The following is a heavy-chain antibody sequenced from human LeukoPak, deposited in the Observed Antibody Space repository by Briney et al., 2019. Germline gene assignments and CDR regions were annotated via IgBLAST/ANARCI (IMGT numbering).Heavy chain of an antibody. CDR2: IYYSGST. CDR3: ARGRPYSGGYHLDY. Sequence: TSETLSLTCSVSGDSTSSDRYYGGWVCQPPGKGLEWIGNIYYSGSTYYNPSLKSRVTMSVDTSKNQFFLKLNSVTAADTVVYYCARGRPYSGGYHLDYWGQGTLVTVSA. D-gene: IGHD1-26*01. J-gene: IGHJ4*02. V-gene: IGHV4-39*02. CDR1: GDSTSSDRYY.